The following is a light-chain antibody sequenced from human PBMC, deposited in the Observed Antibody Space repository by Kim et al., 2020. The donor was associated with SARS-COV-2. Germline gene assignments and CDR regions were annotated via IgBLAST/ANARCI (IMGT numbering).Light chain of an antibody. J-gene: IGKJ2*01. CDR1: QSFASNN. V-gene: IGKV3-20*01. Sequence: LPPEEEDTLACRASQSFASNNLAWFQQKPGQTPRLLIYGTSSRATGIADRFSAGGSGTDFTLTISRLEPEDFAIYYCQQYDWPPYTFGQGTKLEI. CDR3: QQYDWPPYT. CDR2: GTS.